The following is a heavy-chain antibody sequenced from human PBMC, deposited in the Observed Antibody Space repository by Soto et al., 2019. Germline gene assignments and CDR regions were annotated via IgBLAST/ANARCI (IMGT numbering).Heavy chain of an antibody. J-gene: IGHJ6*02. V-gene: IGHV3-53*01. CDR3: ASTMIVVVIPVPYYYYGMDV. D-gene: IGHD3-22*01. CDR1: GFTVSSNY. Sequence: GGSLRLSCAASGFTVSSNYMSWVRQAPGKGLEWVSVIYSGGSTYYADSVKGRFTISRDNSKNTLYLQMNSLRAEDTAVYYCASTMIVVVIPVPYYYYGMDVWGQGTTVTVSS. CDR2: IYSGGST.